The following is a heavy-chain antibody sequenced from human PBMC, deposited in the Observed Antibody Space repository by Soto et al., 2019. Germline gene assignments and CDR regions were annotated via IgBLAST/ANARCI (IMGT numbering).Heavy chain of an antibody. CDR1: GYTFTSFG. CDR2: MNPNSGTT. J-gene: IGHJ5*02. Sequence: ASVKVSCKASGYTFTSFGIHWVRQATGQGLEWMGWMNPNSGTTNYALKFQDRVTMTRNTSISTAYMEVSSLRSEDTAVYYCARPYYSGWFLFTSWGQGTLVTVS. V-gene: IGHV1-8*01. D-gene: IGHD6-19*01. CDR3: ARPYYSGWFLFTS.